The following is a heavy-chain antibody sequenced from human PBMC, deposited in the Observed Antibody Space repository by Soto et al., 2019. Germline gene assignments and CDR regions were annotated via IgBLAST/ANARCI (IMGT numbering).Heavy chain of an antibody. CDR3: ARERTPHTMIVVVPDY. Sequence: HPGGSLRLSCAASGFTFSSYGMHWVRQAPGKGLERVAVIWYDGSNKYYADSVKGRFTISRDNSKNTLYLQMNSLRAEDSAVYYCARERTPHTMIVVVPDYWGQGTLVTVSS. V-gene: IGHV3-33*01. D-gene: IGHD3-22*01. J-gene: IGHJ4*02. CDR2: IWYDGSNK. CDR1: GFTFSSYG.